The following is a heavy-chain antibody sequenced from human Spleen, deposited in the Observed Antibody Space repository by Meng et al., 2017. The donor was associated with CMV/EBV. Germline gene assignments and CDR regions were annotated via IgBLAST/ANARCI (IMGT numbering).Heavy chain of an antibody. CDR2: VYHRGDT. Sequence: AGPGRLKPPGTLSLTCTVHVNPISSDIWWSWVRQPPGKGLEWIGEVYHRGDTNYNPSLKSRVVISVDRSKNQFSLNLSSVTAADTAVYYCGRDQGRQLINHWGQGTLVTVSS. D-gene: IGHD1-1*01. V-gene: IGHV4-4*03. CDR3: GRDQGRQLINH. CDR1: VNPISSDIW. J-gene: IGHJ4*02.